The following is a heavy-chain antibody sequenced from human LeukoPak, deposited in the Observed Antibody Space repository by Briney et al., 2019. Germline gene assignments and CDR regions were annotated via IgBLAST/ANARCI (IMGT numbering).Heavy chain of an antibody. CDR3: ARDTAYAFDI. CDR1: GFTFSSYE. V-gene: IGHV3-48*03. CDR2: ISSSGSTI. D-gene: IGHD5-18*01. Sequence: GGSLRLSCAASGFTFSSYEMNWVRQAPGKGLEWVSYISSSGSTIYYADSVKGRFTISRDNAKNSLYLQMNSLRAEDTAMYYCARDTAYAFDIWGQGTMVTVSS. J-gene: IGHJ3*02.